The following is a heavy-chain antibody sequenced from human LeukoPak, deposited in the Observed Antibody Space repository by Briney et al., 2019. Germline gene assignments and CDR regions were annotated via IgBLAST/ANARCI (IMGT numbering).Heavy chain of an antibody. V-gene: IGHV3-9*03. CDR1: RFTFSSYA. D-gene: IGHD1-1*01. CDR3: AKAQRYNWNDGGAFDI. Sequence: TGGSLRLSCAASRFTFSSYAMSWVRQAPGKGLEWVSGISWNSGSIGYADSVKGRFTISRDNAKNSLYLQTNSLRAEDMALYYCAKAQRYNWNDGGAFDIWGQGTMVTVSS. J-gene: IGHJ3*02. CDR2: ISWNSGSI.